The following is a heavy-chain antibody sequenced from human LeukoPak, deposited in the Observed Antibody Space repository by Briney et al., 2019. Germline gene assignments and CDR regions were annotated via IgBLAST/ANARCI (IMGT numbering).Heavy chain of an antibody. CDR2: INPNSGGT. D-gene: IGHD3-16*01. CDR3: ARGLGLRKEFDY. V-gene: IGHV1-2*02. Sequence: ASVKVSCKASGYTFTGYYMHWVRQAPGQGLEWMGWINPNSGGTNYAQKFQGRVTMTRNTSISTAYMELSSLRSEDTAVYYCARGLGLRKEFDYWGQGTLVTVSS. CDR1: GYTFTGYY. J-gene: IGHJ4*02.